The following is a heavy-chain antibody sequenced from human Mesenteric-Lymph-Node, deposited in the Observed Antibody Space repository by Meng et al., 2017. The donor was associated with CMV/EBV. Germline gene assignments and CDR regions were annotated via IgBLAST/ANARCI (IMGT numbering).Heavy chain of an antibody. J-gene: IGHJ4*02. D-gene: IGHD5-24*01. CDR3: AKDQAYRDGYNFVFDY. CDR2: IGFAARNE. Sequence: GFSFSDYGLHWVRQAPGKGLEWVAFIGFAARNELYVDSVKGRFTISRDNSKNTLFLQMNSLRAGDTAVYYCAKDQAYRDGYNFVFDYWGQGTLVTVSS. CDR1: GFSFSDYG. V-gene: IGHV3-30*02.